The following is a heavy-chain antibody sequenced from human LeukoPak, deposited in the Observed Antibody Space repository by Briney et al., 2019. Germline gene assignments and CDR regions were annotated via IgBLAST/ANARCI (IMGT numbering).Heavy chain of an antibody. J-gene: IGHJ6*03. CDR3: ARGSYSSSWYGALGYYYYYMDV. CDR2: IYSGGST. D-gene: IGHD6-13*01. CDR1: GFTVSSNY. Sequence: PGGSLRLSCAASGFTVSSNYMSWVRQAPGKGLEWVSVIYSGGSTYYGDSVKGRFTISRDNSKNTLYLQMNSLRAEDTAVYYCARGSYSSSWYGALGYYYYYMDVWGKGTTVTVSS. V-gene: IGHV3-53*01.